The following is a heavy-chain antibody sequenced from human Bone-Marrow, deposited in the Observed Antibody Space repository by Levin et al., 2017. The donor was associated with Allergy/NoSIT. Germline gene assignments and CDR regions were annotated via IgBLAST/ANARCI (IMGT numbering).Heavy chain of an antibody. CDR3: ASEVWFGELLSIDY. Sequence: HAGGSLRLSCAASGFTFSSKAMSWVRQAPGKGLQWVSAISGSGDSTHYADPVRGRFTISRDNSKNTLYLEMNSLRAEDTALYYCASEVWFGELLSIDYWGQGTLVTVSS. D-gene: IGHD3-10*01. CDR2: ISGSGDST. V-gene: IGHV3-23*01. J-gene: IGHJ4*02. CDR1: GFTFSSKA.